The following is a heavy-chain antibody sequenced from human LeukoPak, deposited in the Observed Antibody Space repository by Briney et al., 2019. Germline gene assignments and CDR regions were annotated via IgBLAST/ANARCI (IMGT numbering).Heavy chain of an antibody. CDR2: INHSGST. V-gene: IGHV4-34*01. D-gene: IGHD3-3*01. Sequence: SETLSLTCAVYGGSFSGYYWRSLRQPPGKGLEWIGEINHSGSTNYNPSLKSRVTISVDTSKNQFSLKLSSVIAADTAVYYCAGARNYDFWSGYLYYFDYWGQGTLVTVSS. CDR3: AGARNYDFWSGYLYYFDY. CDR1: GGSFSGYY. J-gene: IGHJ4*02.